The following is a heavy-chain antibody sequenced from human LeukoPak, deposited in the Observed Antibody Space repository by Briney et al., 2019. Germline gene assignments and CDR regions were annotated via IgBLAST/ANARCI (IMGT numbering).Heavy chain of an antibody. V-gene: IGHV3-30*18. J-gene: IGHJ4*02. D-gene: IGHD3-3*01. CDR3: AKTLRFLEWLSFFDY. CDR2: ISSDGSNK. Sequence: PGGSLRLSCAASGFTFNTYAMTWVRQAPGKGLEWVAVISSDGSNKYYADSVKGRFTISRDNSKNTLYLQMNSLRAEDTAVYYCAKTLRFLEWLSFFDYLGQGTLVTVSS. CDR1: GFTFNTYA.